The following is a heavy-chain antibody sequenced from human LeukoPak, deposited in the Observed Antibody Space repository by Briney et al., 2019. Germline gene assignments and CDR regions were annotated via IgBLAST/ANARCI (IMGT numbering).Heavy chain of an antibody. CDR1: GFTFSSYA. CDR3: AKDYDSSGWAAFDI. Sequence: PGGSLRLSCAASGFTFSSYAMSWVRQAPGKGLEWLSCISGFSSYTTYADSVKGRFTISRDNAKNSLYLQMNSLRAEDTAVYYCAKDYDSSGWAAFDIWGQGTMVTVSS. CDR2: ISGFSSYT. D-gene: IGHD3-22*01. V-gene: IGHV3-21*05. J-gene: IGHJ3*02.